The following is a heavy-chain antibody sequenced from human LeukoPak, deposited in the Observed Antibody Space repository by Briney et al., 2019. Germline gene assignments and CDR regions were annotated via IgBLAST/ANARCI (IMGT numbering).Heavy chain of an antibody. D-gene: IGHD2-15*01. J-gene: IGHJ4*02. CDR2: ISGSGGST. CDR1: GFTFSSYA. V-gene: IGHV3-23*01. CDR3: AKGRGSGGNPFFDY. Sequence: SGGSLRLSCAASGFTFSSYAMSWVRQAPGKGLEWVSAISGSGGSTYYADSVKGRFTISRDNSKNTLYLQMNSLRAEDTAVYYCAKGRGSGGNPFFDYWGQGTLVTVSS.